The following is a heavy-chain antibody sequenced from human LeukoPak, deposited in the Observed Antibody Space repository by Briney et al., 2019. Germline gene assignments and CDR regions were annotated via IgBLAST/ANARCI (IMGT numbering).Heavy chain of an antibody. Sequence: GGSLRLSCAASGFTVSSNYMSWVRQAPGKGLEWVSVIYSGGSTYYADSVKGRFTISRDNSKNTLYLQMNSLRAEDTAVYYCASGLRMDWFDPWGQGTLVTVSS. CDR1: GFTVSSNY. D-gene: IGHD1-14*01. CDR3: ASGLRMDWFDP. V-gene: IGHV3-66*02. J-gene: IGHJ5*02. CDR2: IYSGGST.